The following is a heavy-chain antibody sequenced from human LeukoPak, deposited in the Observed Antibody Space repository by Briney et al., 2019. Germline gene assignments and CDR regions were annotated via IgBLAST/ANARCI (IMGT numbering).Heavy chain of an antibody. J-gene: IGHJ3*02. CDR1: SGSISTSNYY. Sequence: SETLSLTCTVSSGSISTSNYYWGWVRQPPGKALEWIGNIFYSGSTYYSPSLKSRVTISLDTSKNQFSLRLSSVTAADTAVYYCARGGLVRGTINSLIAFDIWGQGIMVTVSS. CDR3: ARGGLVRGTINSLIAFDI. CDR2: IFYSGST. V-gene: IGHV4-39*07. D-gene: IGHD3-10*01.